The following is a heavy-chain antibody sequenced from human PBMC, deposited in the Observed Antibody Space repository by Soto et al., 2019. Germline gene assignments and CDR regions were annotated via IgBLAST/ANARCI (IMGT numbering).Heavy chain of an antibody. J-gene: IGHJ5*02. CDR1: GYTFTGYY. D-gene: IGHD2-2*01. Sequence: GASVKVSCKASGYTFTGYYMHWVRQAPGQGLEWMGWINPNSGGTNYAQKFQGWVTMTRDTSISTAYMELSRLRSDDTAVYYCARMVEMPLVTAAIGWFDPWGQGTLVTVSS. CDR3: ARMVEMPLVTAAIGWFDP. CDR2: INPNSGGT. V-gene: IGHV1-2*04.